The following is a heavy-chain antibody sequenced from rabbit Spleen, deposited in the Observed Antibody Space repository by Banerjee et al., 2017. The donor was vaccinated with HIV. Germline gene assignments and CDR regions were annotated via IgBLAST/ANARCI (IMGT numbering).Heavy chain of an antibody. J-gene: IGHJ5*01. Sequence: QQQLVESGGGLVQPEGSLTLTCTASGFSFSSSYYMCWVRQAPGKGLEWIACIYAGSSGITYYASWAKGRFTISKTSTTVTLQMTSLTAADTATYFCARGPGNSSPDWLDLWGPGTLVTVS. CDR1: GFSFSSSYY. V-gene: IGHV1S45*01. CDR3: ARGPGNSSPDWLDL. D-gene: IGHD7-1*01. CDR2: IYAGSSGIT.